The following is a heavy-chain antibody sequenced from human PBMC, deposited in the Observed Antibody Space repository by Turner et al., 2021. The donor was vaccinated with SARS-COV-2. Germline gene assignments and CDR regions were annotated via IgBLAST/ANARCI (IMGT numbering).Heavy chain of an antibody. J-gene: IGHJ4*02. CDR1: GASISGSY. CDR3: TRELGYCSDGSGRFEYDY. D-gene: IGHD2-15*01. V-gene: IGHV4-59*01. CDR2: IHFSGTT. Sequence: GKPSATLSLTCTVSGASISGSYWSWVRQPPGKGLEWIGYIHFSGTTNYNPSLRSRVTKSLDTSKSQFSLHLRSVTAADTAVYYCTRELGYCSDGSGRFEYDYWGQGTLVTVSS.